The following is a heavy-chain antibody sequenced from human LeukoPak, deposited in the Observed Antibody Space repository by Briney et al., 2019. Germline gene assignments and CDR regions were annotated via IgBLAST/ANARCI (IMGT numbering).Heavy chain of an antibody. CDR1: GFTFRRYG. V-gene: IGHV3-74*01. J-gene: IGHJ4*02. D-gene: IGHD1-26*01. CDR3: ARAPWELDD. Sequence: GRSLRLSCAASGFTFRRYGMHWVRQAPGKGLVWVSRISGDGRSTNYADSVKGRFTISRDNAKNTLYLQMNGLRADDTAVYYCARAPWELDDWGQGTLVTVSS. CDR2: ISGDGRST.